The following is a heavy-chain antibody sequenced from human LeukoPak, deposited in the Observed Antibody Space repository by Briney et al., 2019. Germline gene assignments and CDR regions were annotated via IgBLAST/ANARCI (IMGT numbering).Heavy chain of an antibody. CDR1: GGTFSSYA. Sequence: SVKVSCKASGGTFSSYAISWLRQAPGQGLEWMGGIIPIFGTANYAQKFQGRVTITADESTSTAYMELSSLRSEDTAVYYCARGSTYCGGDCYSIPFDYWGQGTLVTVSS. CDR2: IIPIFGTA. D-gene: IGHD2-21*02. CDR3: ARGSTYCGGDCYSIPFDY. V-gene: IGHV1-69*13. J-gene: IGHJ4*02.